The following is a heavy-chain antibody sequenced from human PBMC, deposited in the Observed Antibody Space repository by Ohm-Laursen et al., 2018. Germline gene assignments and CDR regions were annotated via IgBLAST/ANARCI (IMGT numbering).Heavy chain of an antibody. CDR3: ARDLVVAGNRDY. D-gene: IGHD6-19*01. V-gene: IGHV3-23*01. J-gene: IGHJ4*02. Sequence: SLRLSCTASGFTFSIYAMSWVRQAPGKGLEWVSAISGSGGSTYYADPVKGRFTISRDNSKNTLYLQMNSLRAEDTAVYYCARDLVVAGNRDYWGQGTLVTVSS. CDR1: GFTFSIYA. CDR2: ISGSGGST.